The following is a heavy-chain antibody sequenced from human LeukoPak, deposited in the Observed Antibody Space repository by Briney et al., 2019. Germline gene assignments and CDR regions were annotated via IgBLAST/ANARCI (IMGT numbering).Heavy chain of an antibody. CDR3: ARVTRWAGLDF. D-gene: IGHD2-21*02. Sequence: PSQTLSLTCNVSGGSISSGDKYWSWIRQPPGKGLEWIGYIYYSGSTYYNPSLKSRLTIPVDTSENQFSLHLTSVTAADTAVYFCARVTRWAGLDFWGQGTLVTVFS. CDR2: IYYSGST. CDR1: GGSISSGDKY. V-gene: IGHV4-30-4*01. J-gene: IGHJ4*02.